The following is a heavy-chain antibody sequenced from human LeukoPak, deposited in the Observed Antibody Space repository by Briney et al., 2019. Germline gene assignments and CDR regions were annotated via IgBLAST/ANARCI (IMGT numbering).Heavy chain of an antibody. Sequence: PSQTLSLTCTVSGGSISSGDYYWSWIRQPPGKVLESLGYIYYSGSTYYNPSLKSRVTISVDTSKNQFSLKLSSVTAADTAVYYCARALRWHYYFDYWGQGTLVTVSS. J-gene: IGHJ4*02. CDR1: GGSISSGDYY. D-gene: IGHD4-23*01. V-gene: IGHV4-30-4*08. CDR3: ARALRWHYYFDY. CDR2: IYYSGST.